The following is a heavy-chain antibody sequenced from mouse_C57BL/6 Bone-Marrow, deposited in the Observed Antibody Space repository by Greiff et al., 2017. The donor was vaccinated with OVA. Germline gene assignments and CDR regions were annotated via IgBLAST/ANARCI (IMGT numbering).Heavy chain of an antibody. Sequence: QVQLQQPGAELVRPGTSVKLSCKASGYTFTSYWMHWVKQRPGQGLEWIGVIDPSDSYTNYNQKFKGKATLTVDTSSSTAYMQRSSLTSEDSAVYDCARWGYPYYFDYWGQGTTLTVSS. CDR2: IDPSDSYT. CDR1: GYTFTSYW. J-gene: IGHJ2*01. CDR3: ARWGYPYYFDY. V-gene: IGHV1-59*01.